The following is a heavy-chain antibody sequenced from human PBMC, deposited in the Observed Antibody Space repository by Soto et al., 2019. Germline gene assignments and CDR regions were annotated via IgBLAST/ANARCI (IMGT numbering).Heavy chain of an antibody. J-gene: IGHJ6*02. Sequence: PGGSLRLSCAASGFTFSGSAMHWVRQASGKGLEWVGRIRSKANSYATAYAASVKGRFTISRDDSKNTAYLQMDSLKTEDTAVYYCTRTTIPYGMDVWGQGTTVTVSS. CDR3: TRTTIPYGMDV. CDR2: IRSKANSYAT. D-gene: IGHD3-3*01. CDR1: GFTFSGSA. V-gene: IGHV3-73*01.